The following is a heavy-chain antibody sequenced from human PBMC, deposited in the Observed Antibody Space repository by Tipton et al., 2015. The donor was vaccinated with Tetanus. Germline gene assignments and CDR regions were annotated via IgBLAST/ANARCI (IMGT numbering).Heavy chain of an antibody. CDR1: GASINAGGYL. D-gene: IGHD3-10*01. V-gene: IGHV4-31*03. CDR2: IYYNTERT. CDR3: ARWGDASGSTNLYAFDI. Sequence: TLSLTCNVSGASINAGGYLWTWVRQRPGEGLDWIGNIYYNTERTSQIPSLDTRVRISVDTSKNQFSLRLTTMTVADTAVYYCARWGDASGSTNLYAFDIWGQGTMVSVSS. J-gene: IGHJ3*02.